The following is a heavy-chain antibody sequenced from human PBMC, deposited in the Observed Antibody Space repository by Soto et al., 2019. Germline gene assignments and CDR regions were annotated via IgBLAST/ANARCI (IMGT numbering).Heavy chain of an antibody. CDR1: GFTFNTYW. D-gene: IGHD2-21*02. Sequence: SGVSPRLSFAAPGFTFNTYWMHWVRQAPGKGLVWVSRISSDGSDTNYADSVKGRFTISRDNAKNTVYLEMDSLTAEDTAVYYCARPYTVTMRNGMDVWGQGTTVTVSS. CDR3: ARPYTVTMRNGMDV. V-gene: IGHV3-74*01. J-gene: IGHJ6*02. CDR2: ISSDGSDT.